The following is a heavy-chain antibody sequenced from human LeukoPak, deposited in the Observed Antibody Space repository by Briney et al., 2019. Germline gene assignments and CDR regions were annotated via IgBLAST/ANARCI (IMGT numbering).Heavy chain of an antibody. CDR2: ISSSSSYI. CDR1: GFTFSSYS. J-gene: IGHJ4*02. V-gene: IGHV3-21*01. D-gene: IGHD3-9*01. Sequence: GGSLRLSCAASGFTFSSYSMNWVRQAPGKGLEWVSSISSSSSYIYYADSVKGRFTISRDNAKNSLYLQMNSLRAEDTAVYYCAVDILTGYYKAGFDYWGQGTLVTVSS. CDR3: AVDILTGYYKAGFDY.